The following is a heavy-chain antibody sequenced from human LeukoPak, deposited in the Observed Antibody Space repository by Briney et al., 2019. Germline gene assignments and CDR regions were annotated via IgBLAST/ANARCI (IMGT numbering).Heavy chain of an antibody. CDR2: INAGNGNT. CDR1: GYTFTSYA. J-gene: IGHJ4*02. Sequence: ASVEVSCKASGYTFTSYAMHWVRQAPGQRLEWMGWINAGNGNTKYSQEFQGRVTITRDTSASTAYMELSSLRSEDMAVYYCARDYQGGYGDKTVDYWGQGTLVTVSS. D-gene: IGHD5-18*01. CDR3: ARDYQGGYGDKTVDY. V-gene: IGHV1-3*03.